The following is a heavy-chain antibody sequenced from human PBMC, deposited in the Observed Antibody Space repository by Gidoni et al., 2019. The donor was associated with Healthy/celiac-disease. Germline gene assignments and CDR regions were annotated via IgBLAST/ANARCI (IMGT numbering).Heavy chain of an antibody. CDR2: INHSGST. D-gene: IGHD6-19*01. CDR1: GGSFSGYY. Sequence: QVQLQQWGAGLLKPSETLSLTCAVYGGSFSGYYWRWIRQPPGKGLEWIGEINHSGSTNYNPSLKIRVTISVDTSKNQFSLKLSSVTAADTAVYYCARTPPRIAVAGYFDYWGQGTLVTVSS. CDR3: ARTPPRIAVAGYFDY. V-gene: IGHV4-34*01. J-gene: IGHJ4*02.